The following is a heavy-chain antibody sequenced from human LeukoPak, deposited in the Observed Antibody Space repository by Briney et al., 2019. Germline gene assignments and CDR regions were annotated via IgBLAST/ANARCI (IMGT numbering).Heavy chain of an antibody. CDR2: IHNGGST. J-gene: IGHJ1*01. CDR3: ARHLSRSYFDAVYCQD. V-gene: IGHV4-59*08. Sequence: SETLSLTCTVSGCSITNNYWSWLRQPPGKGLEWIGYIHNGGSTNLDTSLRSRVTMSLDTSKNQLSLQLFSGTASDTAACYCARHLSRSYFDAVYCQDWGQGTLVTVSS. D-gene: IGHD1-26*01. CDR1: GCSITNNY.